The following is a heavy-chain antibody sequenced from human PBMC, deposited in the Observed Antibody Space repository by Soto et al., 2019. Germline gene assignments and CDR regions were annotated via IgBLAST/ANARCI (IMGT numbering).Heavy chain of an antibody. Sequence: GGSLRLSCAASGFTFRNFGMHWVRQAPGKGLEWVAVISYDGTNKYYADSVKGRFTISRDNSKNTLYLQINSLRDEDTDLYYCPKAVPQFVLVKASEYWRQGNRVTV. J-gene: IGHJ4*02. CDR1: GFTFRNFG. CDR2: ISYDGTNK. CDR3: PKAVPQFVLVKASEY. V-gene: IGHV3-30*18. D-gene: IGHD2-21*01.